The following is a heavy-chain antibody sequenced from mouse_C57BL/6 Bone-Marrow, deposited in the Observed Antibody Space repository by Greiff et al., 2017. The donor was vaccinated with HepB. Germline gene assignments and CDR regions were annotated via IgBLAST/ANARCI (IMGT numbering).Heavy chain of an antibody. CDR3: ARCGYYFDY. J-gene: IGHJ2*01. D-gene: IGHD6-1*01. CDR2: IYPGGGYT. Sequence: QVQLKESGAELVRPGTSVKMSCKASGYTFTNYWIGWAKQRPGHGLEWIGDIYPGGGYTNYNEKFKGKATLTADKSSSTAYMQFSSLTSEDSAIYYCARCGYYFDYWGQGTTLTVSS. CDR1: GYTFTNYW. V-gene: IGHV1-63*01.